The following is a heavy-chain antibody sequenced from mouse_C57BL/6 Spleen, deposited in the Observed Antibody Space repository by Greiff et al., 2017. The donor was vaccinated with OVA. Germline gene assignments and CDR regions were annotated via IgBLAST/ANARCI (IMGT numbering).Heavy chain of an antibody. Sequence: VHLQQSGAELVRPGASVTLSCKASGYTFTDYEMHWVKQTPVHGLEWIGAIDPETGGTAYNQKFKGKAILTADKSSSTAYMELRSLTSEDSAVYYCTREGDYGSSYSDYFDYWGQGTTLTVSS. CDR2: IDPETGGT. CDR3: TREGDYGSSYSDYFDY. V-gene: IGHV1-15*01. J-gene: IGHJ2*01. D-gene: IGHD1-1*01. CDR1: GYTFTDYE.